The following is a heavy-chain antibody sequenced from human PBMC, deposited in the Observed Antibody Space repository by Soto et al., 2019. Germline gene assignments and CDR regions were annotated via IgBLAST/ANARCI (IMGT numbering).Heavy chain of an antibody. J-gene: IGHJ3*01. CDR2: FDPEDGET. CDR3: ATVLAAARALAFDF. D-gene: IGHD6-13*01. Sequence: GASVKVSCKVSGYTLTELSMHWVRQAPGKGLEWMGGFDPEDGETIYAQKFQGRVTMTEDTSTDTAYMELSSLRSEDTAVYYCATVLAAARALAFDFWGQGIMVTLSS. CDR1: GYTLTELS. V-gene: IGHV1-24*01.